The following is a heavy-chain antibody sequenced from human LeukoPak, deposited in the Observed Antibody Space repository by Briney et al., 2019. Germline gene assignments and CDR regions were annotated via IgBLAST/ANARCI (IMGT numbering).Heavy chain of an antibody. CDR1: GFTFSDYY. J-gene: IGHJ4*02. D-gene: IGHD2-15*01. CDR3: ASGGGNGLASGVYFDY. Sequence: GGSLRLSCAASGFTFSDYYMSWIRQAPGKGLEWVSYISSSGSTIYYADSVKGRFTISRDNAKNSLYLHMNSLRAEDTAVYYCASGGGNGLASGVYFDYWGQGTLVTVSS. CDR2: ISSSGSTI. V-gene: IGHV3-11*01.